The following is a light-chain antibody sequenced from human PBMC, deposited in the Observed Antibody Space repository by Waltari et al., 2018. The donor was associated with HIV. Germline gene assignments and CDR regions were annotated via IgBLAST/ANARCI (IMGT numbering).Light chain of an antibody. V-gene: IGLV2-11*01. CDR1: SSDVGAYNY. Sequence: QSALTQPRSVSESPGQSVTISCTGTSSDVGAYNYVSWYQQHPGRAPKFIIYNVSERASGVPDRFSGSNSGNTAFLTISGLQAEDEADYYCSSYAGTSNFLLFGGGTKLTVL. CDR2: NVS. J-gene: IGLJ2*01. CDR3: SSYAGTSNFLL.